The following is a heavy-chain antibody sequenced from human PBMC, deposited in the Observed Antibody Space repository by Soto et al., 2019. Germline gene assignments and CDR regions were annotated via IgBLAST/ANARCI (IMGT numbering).Heavy chain of an antibody. J-gene: IGHJ4*02. CDR2: IIPIFGTA. V-gene: IGHV1-69*13. D-gene: IGHD6-19*01. CDR1: GYTLTELS. Sequence: ASVKVSCKVSGYTLTELSMHWVRQAPGQGLEWMGGIIPIFGTANYAQKFQGRVTITADESTSTAYMELSSLRSEDTAVYYCARVSSGWYLGIDYWGQGTLVTVSS. CDR3: ARVSSGWYLGIDY.